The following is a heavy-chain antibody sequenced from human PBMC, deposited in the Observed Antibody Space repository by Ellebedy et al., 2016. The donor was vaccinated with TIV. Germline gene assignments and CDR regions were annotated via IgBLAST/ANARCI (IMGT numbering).Heavy chain of an antibody. D-gene: IGHD4-17*01. CDR2: ISTYNGET. J-gene: IGHJ4*02. V-gene: IGHV1-18*01. CDR1: GYTFITYP. CDR3: ARDGAVTTVFDY. Sequence: AASVKVSCKASGYTFITYPIGWVRQAPGQGLEWMGWISTYNGETNYAQKLQDRVTMTTDTSTSTVYMELRSLRSDDTAVYYCARDGAVTTVFDYWGQGTLVTVSS.